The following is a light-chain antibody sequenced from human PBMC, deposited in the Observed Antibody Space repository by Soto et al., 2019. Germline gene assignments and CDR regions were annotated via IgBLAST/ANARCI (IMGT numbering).Light chain of an antibody. CDR1: QSVSSY. V-gene: IGKV3-20*01. J-gene: IGKJ1*01. Sequence: IVLTLSPATLSLTQGERATLSCRASQSVSSYLAWYQQKPGQAPRLLLYGASSRATGIPDRFSGSGSGTDFTLTIIFLEPEDFALYYCQLYDSSPKTYGQGTKVDIK. CDR3: QLYDSSPKT. CDR2: GAS.